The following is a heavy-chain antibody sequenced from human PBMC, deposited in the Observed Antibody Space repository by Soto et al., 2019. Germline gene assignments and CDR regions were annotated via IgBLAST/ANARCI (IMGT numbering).Heavy chain of an antibody. CDR2: IYYSGST. V-gene: IGHV4-61*01. Sequence: SETLSLTCTVSGGSVSSGSYYWSWIRQPPGKGLEWIGYIYYSGSTNYNPSLKSRVTISVDTSKNQFSLKLSSVTAADTAVYYCARDCSGGSCYSDYHYYGMDVWGQGTTVTVSS. J-gene: IGHJ6*02. CDR3: ARDCSGGSCYSDYHYYGMDV. CDR1: GGSVSSGSYY. D-gene: IGHD2-15*01.